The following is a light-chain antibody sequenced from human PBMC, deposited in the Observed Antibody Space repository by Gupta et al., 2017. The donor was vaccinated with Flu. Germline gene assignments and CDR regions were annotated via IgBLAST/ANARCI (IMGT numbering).Light chain of an antibody. V-gene: IGLV4-60*03. CDR1: GYSDHL. Sequence: GYSDHLVAWHQQQPGKAPRFLIELGCSGSYNNESGVPHHVSCYSSEAHRYLAIYSLQSEDEADYYCGTWDRETQKVFGGGTKLTVL. J-gene: IGLJ2*01. CDR3: GTWDRETQKV. CDR2: LGCSGSY.